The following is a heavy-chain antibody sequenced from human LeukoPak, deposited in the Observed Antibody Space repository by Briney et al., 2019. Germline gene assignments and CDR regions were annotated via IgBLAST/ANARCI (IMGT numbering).Heavy chain of an antibody. CDR2: IYGSGGST. Sequence: GGSLRLSCAASGFTFSSYAMSWVRQVPGKGLEWVSSIYGSGGSTYYADSVKGRFTISRDNSKNTLYLQMNSLRAEDTAVYYCAPYRAYYDFWSGYWALDYWGQGTLVTVSS. D-gene: IGHD3-3*01. V-gene: IGHV3-23*01. J-gene: IGHJ4*02. CDR1: GFTFSSYA. CDR3: APYRAYYDFWSGYWALDY.